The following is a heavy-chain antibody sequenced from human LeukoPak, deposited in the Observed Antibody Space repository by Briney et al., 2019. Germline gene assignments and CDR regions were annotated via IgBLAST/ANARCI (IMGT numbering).Heavy chain of an antibody. D-gene: IGHD3-22*01. CDR2: INHSGST. Sequence: SETLSLTCAVYGGSFSGYYWSWIRQPPGKGLEWIGEINHSGSTYYNPSLKSRVTISVDTSKNQFSLKLSSVTAADTAVYYCAGLRDAFDIWGQGTMVTVSS. CDR3: AGLRDAFDI. J-gene: IGHJ3*02. V-gene: IGHV4-34*01. CDR1: GGSFSGYY.